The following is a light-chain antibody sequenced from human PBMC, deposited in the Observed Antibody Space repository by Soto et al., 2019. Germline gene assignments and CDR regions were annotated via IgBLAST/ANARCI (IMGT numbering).Light chain of an antibody. CDR2: GAS. CDR3: QQYGSSPPIT. V-gene: IGKV3-20*01. Sequence: EIVLTQSPGTLSLSPGERATLSCRASQSVSSSYLAWYQQKPGQAPRLLIYGASSRATGIPDRFSGSGSGTDFTLTISRPEPEDFAVYYCQQYGSSPPITFGQRTRLEIK. J-gene: IGKJ5*01. CDR1: QSVSSSY.